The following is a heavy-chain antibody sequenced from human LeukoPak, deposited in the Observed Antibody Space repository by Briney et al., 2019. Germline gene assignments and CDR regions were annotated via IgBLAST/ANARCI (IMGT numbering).Heavy chain of an antibody. V-gene: IGHV3-53*05. CDR1: GLSVSGNY. Sequence: GGSLRLSCAPSGLSVSGNYMSWVRQAPGKGLEWVSVISSGGTTYYADSVKGRFTIPRDNSKNTLYLQMNSLRAEDTAVYYCARVKDPGGYYYYYYMDIWGKGNTVTVSS. D-gene: IGHD3-16*01. CDR2: ISSGGTT. CDR3: ARVKDPGGYYYYYYMDI. J-gene: IGHJ6*03.